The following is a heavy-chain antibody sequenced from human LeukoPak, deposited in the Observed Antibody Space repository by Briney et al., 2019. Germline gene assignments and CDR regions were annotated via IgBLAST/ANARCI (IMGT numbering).Heavy chain of an antibody. D-gene: IGHD4-17*01. J-gene: IGHJ6*03. CDR1: GFTFSSYA. CDR3: AKGATVTTSYYYMDV. Sequence: PWGSLRLSCAASGFTFSSYAMSWVRKAPGKGLEWISAISGSGGSTYYADSVKGRFTISRDNSKNTLYLQMSSLRAEDTAVYYCAKGATVTTSYYYMDVWGKGTTVTVSS. CDR2: ISGSGGST. V-gene: IGHV3-23*01.